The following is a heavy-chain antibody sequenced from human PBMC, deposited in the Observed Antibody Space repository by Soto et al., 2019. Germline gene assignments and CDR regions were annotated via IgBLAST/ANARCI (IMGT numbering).Heavy chain of an antibody. Sequence: ASVKVSCKASGYTCTSYAMHWVRQAPGQRLEWMGWINAGNGNTKYSQKFQGRVTITRDTSASTAYMELSSLRSEDTAVYYCAREEVDTAMVRYYYYGMDVWGQGTTVTVSS. J-gene: IGHJ6*02. V-gene: IGHV1-3*01. CDR3: AREEVDTAMVRYYYYGMDV. D-gene: IGHD5-18*01. CDR2: INAGNGNT. CDR1: GYTCTSYA.